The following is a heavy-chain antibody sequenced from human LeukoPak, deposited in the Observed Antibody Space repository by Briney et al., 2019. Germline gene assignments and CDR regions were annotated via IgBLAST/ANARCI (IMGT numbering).Heavy chain of an antibody. V-gene: IGHV3-53*01. CDR1: GFTVSSNY. Sequence: PGGSLRLSCAASGFTVSSNYMSWVRQAPGKGLEWVSVIYSGGSTYYADSVQGRFTISRDNSKNTLYLQMNSLSAEDTAVYYCAKSGGSGSYFRFVWGQGTLVTVSS. CDR3: AKSGGSGSYFRFV. J-gene: IGHJ4*02. D-gene: IGHD1-26*01. CDR2: IYSGGST.